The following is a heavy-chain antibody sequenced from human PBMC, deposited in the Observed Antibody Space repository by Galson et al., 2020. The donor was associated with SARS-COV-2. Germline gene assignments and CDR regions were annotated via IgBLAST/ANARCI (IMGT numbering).Heavy chain of an antibody. J-gene: IGHJ4*02. CDR3: ARGDMWNDYFDY. V-gene: IGHV3-74*01. Sequence: GGSLRLSCAASGFTFSSYGMHWIRQAPGKGLVWVSRIYSEGSSTSYADSVKGRFTISGDNAKNTLYLQMNSLRAEDTAVYYCARGDMWNDYFDYWGQGTLVTVSS. D-gene: IGHD1-1*01. CDR1: GFTFSSYG. CDR2: IYSEGSST.